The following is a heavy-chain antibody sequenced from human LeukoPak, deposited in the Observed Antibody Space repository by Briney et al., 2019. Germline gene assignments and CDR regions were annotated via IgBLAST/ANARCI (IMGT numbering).Heavy chain of an antibody. CDR1: GFTFTSSA. CDR3: AADKYYYDSSGYYYPNWFDP. V-gene: IGHV1-58*02. J-gene: IGHJ5*02. Sequence: TSVKVSCEASGFTFTSSAMQWVRQARGQRLEWIGWIVVGSGNTNYAQKFQERVTITRDMSTSAAYMELSSLRSEDTAVYYCAADKYYYDSSGYYYPNWFDPWGQGTLVTVSS. D-gene: IGHD3-22*01. CDR2: IVVGSGNT.